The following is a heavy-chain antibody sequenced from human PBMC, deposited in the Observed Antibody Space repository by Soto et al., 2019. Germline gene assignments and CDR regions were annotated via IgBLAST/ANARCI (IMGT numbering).Heavy chain of an antibody. CDR2: IYYSVST. D-gene: IGHD6-19*01. CDR3: ASKQWLGNDWFDP. V-gene: IGHV4-59*01. Sequence: PSETLSLTCTVSGGSISSYYWSWIRQPPGKGLEWIGYIYYSVSTNYNPSLKSRVTISVDTSKNQFSLKLSSATAADTAVYYCASKQWLGNDWFDPWGQGTLVTFSS. J-gene: IGHJ5*02. CDR1: GGSISSYY.